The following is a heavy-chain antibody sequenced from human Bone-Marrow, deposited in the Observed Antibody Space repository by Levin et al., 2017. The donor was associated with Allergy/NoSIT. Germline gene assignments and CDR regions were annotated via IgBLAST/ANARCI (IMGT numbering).Heavy chain of an antibody. Sequence: SETLSLTCTVSGGSISSSSYYWGWIRQPPGKGLEWIGSIYYSGSTYYNPSLKSRVTISVDTSKNQFSLKLSAVTAADTAVYYCARDAVFSGWYYSRGGVDYWGQGTLVTVSS. CDR2: IYYSGST. CDR3: ARDAVFSGWYYSRGGVDY. CDR1: GGSISSSSYY. J-gene: IGHJ4*02. V-gene: IGHV4-39*07. D-gene: IGHD6-19*01.